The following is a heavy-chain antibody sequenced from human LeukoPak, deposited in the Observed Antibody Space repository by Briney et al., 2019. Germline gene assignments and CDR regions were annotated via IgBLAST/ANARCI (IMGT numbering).Heavy chain of an antibody. J-gene: IGHJ4*02. CDR3: ARGSSSLRHYFDY. Sequence: SETLSLTCAVYGGSFSGYYWSWIRQPPGKGLEWIGEINHSGSTNYNPSLKSRVTIPVDTSKNQFSLKLSSVTAADTAVYYCARGSSSLRHYFDYWGQGTLVTVSS. CDR1: GGSFSGYY. V-gene: IGHV4-34*01. CDR2: INHSGST. D-gene: IGHD6-13*01.